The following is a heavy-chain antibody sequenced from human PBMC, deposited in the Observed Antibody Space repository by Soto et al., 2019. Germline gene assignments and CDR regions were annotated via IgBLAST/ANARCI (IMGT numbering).Heavy chain of an antibody. Sequence: SETLSLTCTVSGGSISSYYWSWIRQPPGKGLEWIGYIYYSGSTNYNPSLKSRVTISVDTSKNQFSLKLSSVTAADTAVYYCARHFLFGGVPGYYFVYWGQGPLVSVSS. D-gene: IGHD3-16*01. V-gene: IGHV4-59*08. CDR2: IYYSGST. J-gene: IGHJ4*02. CDR1: GGSISSYY. CDR3: ARHFLFGGVPGYYFVY.